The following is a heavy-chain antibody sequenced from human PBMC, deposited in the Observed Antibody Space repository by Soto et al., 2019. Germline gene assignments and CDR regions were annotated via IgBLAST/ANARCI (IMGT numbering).Heavy chain of an antibody. CDR1: GYTFTGYY. J-gene: IGHJ3*02. CDR3: ARETGVKYNHQVSLTDVDTYCSGGSCYSGRGAFDI. CDR2: INPNSGGT. D-gene: IGHD2-15*01. V-gene: IGHV1-2*04. Sequence: ASVKVSCKASGYTFTGYYMHWARQAPGQGLEWMGWINPNSGGTNYAQKFQGWVTMTRDTSISTAYMELSGLRSDDTAVYYCARETGVKYNHQVSLTDVDTYCSGGSCYSGRGAFDIWGQGTMVTVSS.